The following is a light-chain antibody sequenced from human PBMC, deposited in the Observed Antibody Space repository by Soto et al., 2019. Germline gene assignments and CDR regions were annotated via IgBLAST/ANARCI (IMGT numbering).Light chain of an antibody. CDR2: DAS. CDR1: QSVSSY. Sequence: DTVLTQPPATRYSSPGERHTLSCRASQSVSSYLAWYEQKPGQXHRXXIYDASDRATGIPARFSVSGSGTDGPLIISSLEPEDFAVYYRQQRSHWPITFGQGTRLEIK. V-gene: IGKV3-11*01. CDR3: QQRSHWPIT. J-gene: IGKJ5*01.